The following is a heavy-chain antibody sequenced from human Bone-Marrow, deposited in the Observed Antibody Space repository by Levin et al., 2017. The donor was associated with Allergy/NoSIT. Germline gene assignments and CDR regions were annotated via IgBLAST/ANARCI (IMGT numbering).Heavy chain of an antibody. CDR1: GFIFSNYP. D-gene: IGHD3-22*01. Sequence: GGSLRLSCAASGFIFSNYPMTWVRQAPGKGLEWVSAIKSRSDYTYYADSVKGRFTISRDNSKDTLYLQMNSLRAEDTAVYYCAKDILVPGYDSSWSFDHWGQGTLITVSS. J-gene: IGHJ4*02. CDR2: IKSRSDYT. CDR3: AKDILVPGYDSSWSFDH. V-gene: IGHV3-23*01.